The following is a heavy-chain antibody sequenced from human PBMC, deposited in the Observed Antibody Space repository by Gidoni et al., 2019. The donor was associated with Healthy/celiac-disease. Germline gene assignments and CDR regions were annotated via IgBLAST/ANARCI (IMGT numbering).Heavy chain of an antibody. J-gene: IGHJ4*02. V-gene: IGHV3-23*01. CDR3: AKEVFLAYDY. CDR2: ISGSGGST. D-gene: IGHD3-10*01. Sequence: GKGLEWVSAISGSGGSTYYADSVKGRFTISRDNSKNTLYLQMNSLRAEDTAVYYCAKEVFLAYDYWGQGTLVTVSS.